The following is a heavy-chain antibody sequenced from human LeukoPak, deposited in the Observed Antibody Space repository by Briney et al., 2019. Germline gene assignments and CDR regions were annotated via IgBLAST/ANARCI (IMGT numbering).Heavy chain of an antibody. V-gene: IGHV1-2*02. CDR3: ARELPAANAWYYYYMDV. CDR2: INPNSGGT. CDR1: GYTFTGYY. D-gene: IGHD2-2*01. J-gene: IGHJ6*03. Sequence: ASVKVSCKASGYTFTGYYMHWVRQAPGQGLEWMGWINPNSGGTNYAQKFQGRVTMTRDTSISTAYMELSRLRSDDTAVYYCARELPAANAWYYYYMDVWGKGTTVTVSS.